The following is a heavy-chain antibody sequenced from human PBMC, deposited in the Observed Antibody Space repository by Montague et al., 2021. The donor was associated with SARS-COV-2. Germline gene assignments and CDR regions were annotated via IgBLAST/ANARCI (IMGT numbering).Heavy chain of an antibody. V-gene: IGHV4-4*07. D-gene: IGHD2-2*01. CDR3: ARGMAPEGRWFDS. Sequence: SETLSLTCSVSGGSISGYYWSWVRQAAGKRLEWIGRNFVGASTDYNPSLMSRFSLSGDKSENQFSLKVTSVTAADTAIYYCARGMAPEGRWFDSWGHGMLVTVSS. J-gene: IGHJ5*01. CDR2: NFVGAST. CDR1: GGSISGYY.